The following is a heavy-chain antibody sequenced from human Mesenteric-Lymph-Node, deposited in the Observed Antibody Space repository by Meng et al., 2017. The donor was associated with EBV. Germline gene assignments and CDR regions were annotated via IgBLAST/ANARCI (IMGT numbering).Heavy chain of an antibody. CDR3: AKDTTMEM. Sequence: QWLESGGGLVQPGGSLGLTCAASGFRFGNYVMTWVRQAPGKGLEWVSAISGRGSGTYYGDSVQGRFTISRDNSKNTIYLQMNSLRVEDTAVYYCAKDTTMEMWGQGTLVTVSS. V-gene: IGHV3-23*01. D-gene: IGHD5-18*01. J-gene: IGHJ4*02. CDR1: GFRFGNYV. CDR2: ISGRGSGT.